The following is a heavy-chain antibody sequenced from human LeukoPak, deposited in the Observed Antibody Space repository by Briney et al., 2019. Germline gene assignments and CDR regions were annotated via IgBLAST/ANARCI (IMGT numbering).Heavy chain of an antibody. CDR2: IQQDGSEK. CDR3: ARDKGGNSDS. CDR1: GFTFSRSG. J-gene: IGHJ4*02. V-gene: IGHV3-7*01. Sequence: GGSLRLSCAASGFTFSRSGMSWVRQALGKGLEWVANIQQDGSEKYYVDSVKGRFAISRDNAKNSLYLQMNSLRAEDTAIYYCARDKGGNSDSWGQGTQVTVSS. D-gene: IGHD4-23*01.